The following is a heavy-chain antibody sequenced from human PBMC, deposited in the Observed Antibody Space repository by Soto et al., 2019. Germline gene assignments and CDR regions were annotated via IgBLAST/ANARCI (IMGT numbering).Heavy chain of an antibody. CDR2: ISSSSSTI. V-gene: IGHV3-48*01. J-gene: IGHJ4*02. CDR3: ARLRSDSMITFGGVIVPSTDD. CDR1: GFTFSSYS. D-gene: IGHD3-16*02. Sequence: GGSLRLSCAASGFTFSSYSMNWVRQAPGKGLEWVSYISSSSSTIYYADSVKGRFTISRDNAKNSLYLQMNSLRAEDTAVYYCARLRSDSMITFGGVIVPSTDDWGQGTLVTVSS.